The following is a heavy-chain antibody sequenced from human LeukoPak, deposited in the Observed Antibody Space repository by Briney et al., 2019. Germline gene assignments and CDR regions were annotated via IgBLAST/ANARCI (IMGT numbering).Heavy chain of an antibody. CDR1: GYIFIGYY. D-gene: IGHD2-15*01. CDR2: INPGSGGT. Sequence: ASVKVSCKASGYIFIGYYMYWVRQAPGQGLEWMGRINPGSGGTEYAQNLQGRITMTRDTSISTAYMELSRLGSDDTAVYYCARGEDCGGGSCVKYWGQGTPVTVSS. J-gene: IGHJ4*02. V-gene: IGHV1-2*06. CDR3: ARGEDCGGGSCVKY.